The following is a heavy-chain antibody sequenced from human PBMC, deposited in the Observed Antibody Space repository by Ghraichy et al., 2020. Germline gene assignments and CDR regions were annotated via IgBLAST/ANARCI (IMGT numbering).Heavy chain of an antibody. CDR1: GFIFSNYG. V-gene: IGHV3-33*01. J-gene: IGHJ6*02. D-gene: IGHD3-22*01. CDR2: IWSHGRTQ. Sequence: GGSLRLSCVASGFIFSNYGMQWVRQAPGKGLEWVALIWSHGRTQYYADSLNGRFTISRDNPRNTLYLQMNDLRAEDSAVYFCARHITTADFYGMDVWGQGTTVTISS. CDR3: ARHITTADFYGMDV.